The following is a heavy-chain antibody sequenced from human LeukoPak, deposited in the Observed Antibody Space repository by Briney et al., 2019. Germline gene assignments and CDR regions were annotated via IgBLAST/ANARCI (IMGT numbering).Heavy chain of an antibody. CDR3: AKKRVAVAGTHYFDY. D-gene: IGHD6-19*01. V-gene: IGHV3-30*18. CDR1: GFTFSGCG. CDR2: ISYDGSYK. Sequence: GGSLRLSCAASGFTFSGCGMHWVRQAPGKGLEWVAVISYDGSYKYYADSVKGRFTISRDNSKNTLYLQMNSLRAEDTAVYYCAKKRVAVAGTHYFDYWGQGTLVTVSS. J-gene: IGHJ4*02.